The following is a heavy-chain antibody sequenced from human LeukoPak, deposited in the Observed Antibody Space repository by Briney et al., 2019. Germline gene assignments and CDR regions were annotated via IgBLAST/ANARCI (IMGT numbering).Heavy chain of an antibody. D-gene: IGHD2-15*01. CDR3: AREGGGICSGFSCPGADY. V-gene: IGHV3-33*01. CDR1: G. Sequence: GXHXXRQAPGKGLEWVAGIWFDGSNEYYADSVKGRCTISRDNSKNTLYLEMTGLRAEDSALYYCAREGGGICSGFSCPGADYWGRGTLVTVSS. J-gene: IGHJ4*02. CDR2: IWFDGSNE.